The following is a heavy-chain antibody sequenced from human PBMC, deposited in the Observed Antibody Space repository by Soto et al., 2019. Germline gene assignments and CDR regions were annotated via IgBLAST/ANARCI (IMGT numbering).Heavy chain of an antibody. D-gene: IGHD3-9*01. Sequence: QVQLQESGPGLVKPSQTLSLTCTVSGGSISSGGYYWSWIREHAGKGREWIGYMSCSGSACNNPYIKSRGTISVDTSKNPFSLKLSSVTAADTAVYYCARRAALRYFDPWGQGTLVTVSS. CDR1: GGSISSGGYY. CDR3: ARRAALRYFDP. J-gene: IGHJ5*02. V-gene: IGHV4-31*03. CDR2: MSCSGSA.